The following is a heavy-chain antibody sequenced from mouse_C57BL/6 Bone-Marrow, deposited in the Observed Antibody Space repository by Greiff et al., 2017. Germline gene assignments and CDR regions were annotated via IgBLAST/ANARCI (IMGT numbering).Heavy chain of an antibody. D-gene: IGHD2-3*01. V-gene: IGHV1-55*01. CDR2: IYPGSGST. CDR3: SSKIDDVFYLVY. J-gene: IGHJ2*01. CDR1: GYTFTSYW. Sequence: QVQLQQPGAELVKPGASVKMSCKASGYTFTSYWINWVKQRPGQGLEWIGDIYPGSGSTNYNEKFKGKATLTVDTSSSTAYMQISSLTSEDSAVYNCSSKIDDVFYLVYWGQGTTLTVSA.